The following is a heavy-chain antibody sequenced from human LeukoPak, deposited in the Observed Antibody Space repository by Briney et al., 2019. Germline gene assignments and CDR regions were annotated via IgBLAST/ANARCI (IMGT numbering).Heavy chain of an antibody. CDR3: ARDLRVYYYYYYMDV. CDR2: ISSSGSTI. V-gene: IGHV3-48*03. D-gene: IGHD3-10*01. CDR1: GFTFSSYE. J-gene: IGHJ6*03. Sequence: PGGSLRLSCAASGFTFSSYEMNWVRQAPGKGLEWVSYISSSGSTIYYADSVKGRFTISRDNAKNSLYLQMNSLRAEDTAVYYCARDLRVYYYYYYMDVWGKGTTVTVSS.